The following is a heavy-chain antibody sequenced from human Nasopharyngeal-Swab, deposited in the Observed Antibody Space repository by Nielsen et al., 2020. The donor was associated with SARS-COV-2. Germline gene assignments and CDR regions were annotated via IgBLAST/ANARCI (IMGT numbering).Heavy chain of an antibody. Sequence: VRQAPVKVLEWVSAISGSGGSTYYADSVKGRFTISGDNSKNTQYLQMNSLRAEDTAVYYCAKDRNDYIWGSYRLTFDYWGQGTLVTVYS. D-gene: IGHD3-16*02. CDR2: ISGSGGST. CDR3: AKDRNDYIWGSYRLTFDY. V-gene: IGHV3-23*01. J-gene: IGHJ4*02.